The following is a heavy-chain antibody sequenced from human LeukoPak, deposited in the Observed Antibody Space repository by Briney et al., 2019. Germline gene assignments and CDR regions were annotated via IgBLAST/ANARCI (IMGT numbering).Heavy chain of an antibody. V-gene: IGHV1-2*02. CDR2: INPTHGGT. J-gene: IGHJ4*02. CDR1: GYTFTGYY. CDR3: AIVTTADGY. D-gene: IGHD4-17*01. Sequence: GASVKVSCTASGYTFTGYYIHWVRQAPGQGLEWMGWINPTHGGTNFAQKFQGRVTMTRDTSITTAYMELSRLTSDDTAMYYCAIVTTADGYWGQGTPLTVSS.